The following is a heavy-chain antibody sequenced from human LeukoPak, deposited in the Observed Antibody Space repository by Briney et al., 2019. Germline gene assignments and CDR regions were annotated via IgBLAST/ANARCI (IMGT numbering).Heavy chain of an antibody. CDR2: INHSGST. J-gene: IGHJ4*02. Sequence: KPSETLSLTCAVYGGSFSGYYWSWIRQPPGKGLEWIGEINHSGSTNYNPSLKSRVTISVDTSKNQFSLKLGSVTAADTAVYYCARYKNVAAAAVPYFDYWGQGTLVTVSS. D-gene: IGHD6-13*01. V-gene: IGHV4-34*01. CDR1: GGSFSGYY. CDR3: ARYKNVAAAAVPYFDY.